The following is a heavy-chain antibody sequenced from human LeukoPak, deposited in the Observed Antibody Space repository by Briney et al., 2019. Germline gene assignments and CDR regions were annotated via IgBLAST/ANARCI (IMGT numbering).Heavy chain of an antibody. Sequence: PGRSLRLSCAASGFTFDDYAMHWVRQAPGKGLEWVSGISWNSGSIGYADSVKGRFTISRDNAKNSLYLQMNSLRAEDTALYYCAKEGRWLDSWGQGTLVTVSS. CDR2: ISWNSGSI. CDR3: AKEGRWLDS. J-gene: IGHJ4*02. D-gene: IGHD4-23*01. V-gene: IGHV3-9*01. CDR1: GFTFDDYA.